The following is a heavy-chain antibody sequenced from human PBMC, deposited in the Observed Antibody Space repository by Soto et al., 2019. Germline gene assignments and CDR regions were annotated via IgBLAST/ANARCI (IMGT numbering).Heavy chain of an antibody. CDR3: ARGARITIFGVVKYYYYMDV. CDR2: MNPNSGNT. J-gene: IGHJ6*03. D-gene: IGHD3-3*01. V-gene: IGHV1-8*01. Sequence: ASVKVSCTASGYTFTIYDINWVRQATGQGLEWMGWMNPNSGNTGYAQKFQGRVTMTRNTSISTAYMELSSLRSEDTAVYYCARGARITIFGVVKYYYYMDVWGKGTTVTVS. CDR1: GYTFTIYD.